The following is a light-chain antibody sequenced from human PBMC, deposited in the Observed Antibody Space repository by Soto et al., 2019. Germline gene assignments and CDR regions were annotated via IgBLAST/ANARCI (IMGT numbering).Light chain of an antibody. CDR1: ESIYSRY. J-gene: IGKJ1*01. CDR2: DAS. CDR3: QQYGSSPRT. V-gene: IGKV3-20*01. Sequence: EIVLTQSPGTLSLSLGERATLSCRASESIYSRYLAWYQQKPGQAPRLLIYDASNRATGIPDRFSARGSGTDFTLTISRLESEDFAVYYCQQYGSSPRTFGPGTKVEIK.